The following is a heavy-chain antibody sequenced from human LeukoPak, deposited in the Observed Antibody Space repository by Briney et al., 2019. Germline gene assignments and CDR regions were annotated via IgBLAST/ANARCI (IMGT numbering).Heavy chain of an antibody. Sequence: GGSLRLSCAASGFMFTSYSMNWVRQAPGKGLEWVAYISSPSTNIYYVDSVKGRFTISRDNARNTLYLQVNSLRAEDTAVYYCARGYGYTYGGGWFDTWGQGTLVTVSS. V-gene: IGHV3-21*05. CDR2: ISSPSTNI. CDR3: ARGYGYTYGGGWFDT. J-gene: IGHJ5*02. D-gene: IGHD5-18*01. CDR1: GFMFTSYS.